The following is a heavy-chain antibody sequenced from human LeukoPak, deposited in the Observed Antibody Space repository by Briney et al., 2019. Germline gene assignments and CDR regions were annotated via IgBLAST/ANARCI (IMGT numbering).Heavy chain of an antibody. CDR3: AREGLLTSPNNAFDV. Sequence: PGTSLRLSCAASGFTFSSYGMHWVRQRPGKGLEWVTVMWSNESHKYYADSVKGRFTVSRDSAKSTLYLQIESLKVEGTAVYYCAREGLLTSPNNAFDVWGQGTMVTVSS. CDR1: GFTFSSYG. D-gene: IGHD3-16*01. CDR2: MWSNESHK. V-gene: IGHV3-33*01. J-gene: IGHJ3*01.